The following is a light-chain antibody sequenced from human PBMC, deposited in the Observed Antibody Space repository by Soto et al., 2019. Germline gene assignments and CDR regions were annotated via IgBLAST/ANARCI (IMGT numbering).Light chain of an antibody. J-gene: IGKJ1*01. CDR1: QSISTY. Sequence: DIQMTQSPSSLSASVGDRVTISCRASQSISTYLNWYQQKPGKAPKLLIYAASSLQSGVPSRFTGSGSGTDFTLTISSLQPEDFSTYFCQQSYITPWTFGQGTKVEIK. CDR3: QQSYITPWT. CDR2: AAS. V-gene: IGKV1-39*01.